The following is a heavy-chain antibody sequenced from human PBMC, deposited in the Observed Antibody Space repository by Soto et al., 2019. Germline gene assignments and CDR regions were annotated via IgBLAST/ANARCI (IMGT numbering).Heavy chain of an antibody. CDR3: ASGFYDSRGYSEAFDI. D-gene: IGHD3-22*01. V-gene: IGHV4-59*01. CDR2: VSSSGST. J-gene: IGHJ3*02. Sequence: SETLSLTCTVSGGSISGDHWNWIRQPPGKGLEWIAYVSSSGSTKYNPSLKSRVTISIDTTKNQFSLRLSSVTAADTAVYYCASGFYDSRGYSEAFDIWGQGTKVTVSS. CDR1: GGSISGDH.